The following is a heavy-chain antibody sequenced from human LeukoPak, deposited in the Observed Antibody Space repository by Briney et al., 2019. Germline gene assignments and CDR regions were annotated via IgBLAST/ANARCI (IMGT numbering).Heavy chain of an antibody. CDR3: AAVMESYYDSSGYYSSFVY. J-gene: IGHJ4*02. V-gene: IGHV1-58*02. CDR2: IVVGSGNT. CDR1: GFTFTSSA. D-gene: IGHD3-22*01. Sequence: GTSVKVSCKASGFTFTSSAMQWVRQARGQRLEWIGWIVVGSGNTNYAQKFQERVTITRDMSTSTAYMELSSLRSEDTAAYYCAAVMESYYDSSGYYSSFVYWGQGTLVTVSS.